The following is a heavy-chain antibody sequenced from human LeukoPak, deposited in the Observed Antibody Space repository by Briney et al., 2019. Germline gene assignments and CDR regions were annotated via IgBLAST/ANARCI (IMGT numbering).Heavy chain of an antibody. CDR3: ARGVAGVYFYYYMDV. CDR1: GYSLTGYY. Sequence: WASVKVSCKASGYSLTGYYIHWVRQAPGQGLEWVGWINPNSGDTNYAQKFQGRVTMTRDTSISTAYMELSRLRSDDAAVYYCARGVAGVYFYYYMDVWGKGTTVTVSS. D-gene: IGHD1-14*01. J-gene: IGHJ6*03. V-gene: IGHV1-2*02. CDR2: INPNSGDT.